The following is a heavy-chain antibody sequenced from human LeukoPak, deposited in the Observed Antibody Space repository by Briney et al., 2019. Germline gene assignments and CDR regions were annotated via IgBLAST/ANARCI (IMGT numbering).Heavy chain of an antibody. D-gene: IGHD2-21*01. CDR3: ARHGPRDYLVIDAFDI. J-gene: IGHJ3*02. Sequence: SETMSLTCTVSGGSISSSSYYWGWIRQPPGKGLEWIGSIYYSGSTYYNPSLKSRVTISVDTSKNQFSLKLSSVTAADTAVYYCARHGPRDYLVIDAFDIWGQGTMVTVSS. CDR1: GGSISSSSYY. CDR2: IYYSGST. V-gene: IGHV4-39*01.